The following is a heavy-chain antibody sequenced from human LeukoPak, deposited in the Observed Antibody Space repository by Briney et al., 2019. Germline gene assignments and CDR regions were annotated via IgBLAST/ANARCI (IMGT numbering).Heavy chain of an antibody. D-gene: IGHD3-10*01. J-gene: IGHJ6*03. CDR2: IYYNGST. Sequence: KPSETLSLTCTVSGGSISSSSYYWGWIRQPPGKGLQWIGSIYYNGSTYYNPSFKSRVIISVDTSKNQFSLKLPSVTAADTAVFYCARHKMVRGIGYYYYMDVWGKGTTVTISS. CDR1: GGSISSSSYY. CDR3: ARHKMVRGIGYYYYMDV. V-gene: IGHV4-39*01.